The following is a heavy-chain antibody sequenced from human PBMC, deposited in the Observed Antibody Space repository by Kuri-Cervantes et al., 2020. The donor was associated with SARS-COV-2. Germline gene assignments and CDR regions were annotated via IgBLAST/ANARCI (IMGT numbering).Heavy chain of an antibody. CDR1: GFTFSSYA. CDR2: IKSKTDGGTT. D-gene: IGHD2-2*01. V-gene: IGHV3-15*01. Sequence: GESLKISCAASGFTFSSYAMSWVRQAPGKGLEWVGRIKSKTDGGTTDYAAPVKGRFTISRDDSKNTLYLQMNSLKTEGTAVYYCTTERGYCSSTSCYGVRWFDPWGQGTLVTVSS. CDR3: TTERGYCSSTSCYGVRWFDP. J-gene: IGHJ5*02.